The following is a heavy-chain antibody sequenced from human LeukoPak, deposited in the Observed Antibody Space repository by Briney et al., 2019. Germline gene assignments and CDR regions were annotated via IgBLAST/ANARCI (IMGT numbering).Heavy chain of an antibody. CDR3: ARDLYGDSLFDY. Sequence: SETLSLTCAVSGYSISSGYYWGWIRQPPGKGLEWIGSIYHSGSTYYNPSLKSRVTISVDTSKNQFSLKLSSVTAADTAVYYCARDLYGDSLFDYWGQGTLVTVSS. V-gene: IGHV4-38-2*02. CDR2: IYHSGST. J-gene: IGHJ4*02. D-gene: IGHD4-17*01. CDR1: GYSISSGYY.